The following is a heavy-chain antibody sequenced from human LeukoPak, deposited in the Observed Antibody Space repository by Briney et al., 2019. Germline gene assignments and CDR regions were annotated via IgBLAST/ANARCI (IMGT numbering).Heavy chain of an antibody. CDR1: GFTFSSYS. CDR3: AKDRMARRKYSSSSFDY. Sequence: AGGSLRLSCAASGFTFSSYSMNWVRQAPGKGLEWVSSISSSSSYIYYADSVKGRFTISRDNAKNSLYLQMNSLRAEDTAVYYCAKDRMARRKYSSSSFDYWGQGTLVTVSS. J-gene: IGHJ4*02. CDR2: ISSSSSYI. V-gene: IGHV3-21*04. D-gene: IGHD6-6*01.